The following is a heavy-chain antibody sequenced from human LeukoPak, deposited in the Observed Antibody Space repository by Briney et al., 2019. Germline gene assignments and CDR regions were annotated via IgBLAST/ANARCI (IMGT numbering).Heavy chain of an antibody. Sequence: GGSLRLSCAASGFTFSSYAMSWVRQAPGKGLEWVSGISGSGGSTYYVDSVKGRFTISRDNSKNTLYLQMNSLRAEDTAVYYCAKDSRLAEYSSSWYYYYGMDVWGQGTTVTVSS. V-gene: IGHV3-23*01. D-gene: IGHD6-13*01. CDR3: AKDSRLAEYSSSWYYYYGMDV. CDR2: ISGSGGST. CDR1: GFTFSSYA. J-gene: IGHJ6*02.